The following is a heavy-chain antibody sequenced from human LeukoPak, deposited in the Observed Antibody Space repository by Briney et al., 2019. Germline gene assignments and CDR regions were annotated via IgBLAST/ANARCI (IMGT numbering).Heavy chain of an antibody. Sequence: GRSLRLSCAASGFTFSSYAMHWVRQAPGKGLEWVAVISYDGSNKYYADSVKGRFSISRDNAKNTLYLQMNSLRVEDTAVYYCARGRPHGNDYWGQGTLVTVSS. J-gene: IGHJ4*02. V-gene: IGHV3-30*04. CDR1: GFTFSSYA. CDR3: ARGRPHGNDY. D-gene: IGHD4-23*01. CDR2: ISYDGSNK.